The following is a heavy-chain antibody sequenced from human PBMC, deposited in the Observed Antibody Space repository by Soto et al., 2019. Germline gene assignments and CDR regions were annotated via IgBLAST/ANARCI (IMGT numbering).Heavy chain of an antibody. CDR1: GLTFSDYF. V-gene: IGHV3-74*01. CDR3: ARVDWNPGAD. Sequence: EAQLVESGGGLVQPGGSLRLSCVASGLTFSDYFLHWVRQAPGKGPIWVSGIRGDGRGIDYADSVKGRFTISRDNAKNTLYLQMNSLRADDTAVYYCARVDWNPGADWGLGTLVTVSS. CDR2: IRGDGRGI. D-gene: IGHD1-1*01. J-gene: IGHJ4*02.